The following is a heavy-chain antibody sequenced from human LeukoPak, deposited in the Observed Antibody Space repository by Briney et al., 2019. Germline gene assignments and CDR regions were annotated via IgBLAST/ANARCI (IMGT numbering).Heavy chain of an antibody. J-gene: IGHJ3*02. CDR1: GGSISSSSYY. Sequence: SETLSLTCTVSGGSISSSSYYWGWIRQPPGKGLEWLGYIYSTGSTDYNPSLKSRVTISVDTSKNQFSLKLSSVTAADTALYFCAREDRLWNSGSYSYAFDIWGQGTMVTVSS. CDR3: AREDRLWNSGSYSYAFDI. D-gene: IGHD1-26*01. CDR2: IYSTGST. V-gene: IGHV4-61*01.